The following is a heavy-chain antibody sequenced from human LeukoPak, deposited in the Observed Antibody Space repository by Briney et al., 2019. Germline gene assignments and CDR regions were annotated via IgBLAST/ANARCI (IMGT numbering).Heavy chain of an antibody. D-gene: IGHD4-17*01. J-gene: IGHJ4*02. CDR2: IYHSGST. CDR1: GGSISSGGYS. Sequence: SGTLSLTCAVSGGSISSGGYSWSWIRQPPGKGLEWIGYIYHSGSTYYNPSLKSRVTISVDRSKNQFSLKLSSVTAADTAVYYCAREDDYGHFDYWGQGTLVTVSS. V-gene: IGHV4-30-2*01. CDR3: AREDDYGHFDY.